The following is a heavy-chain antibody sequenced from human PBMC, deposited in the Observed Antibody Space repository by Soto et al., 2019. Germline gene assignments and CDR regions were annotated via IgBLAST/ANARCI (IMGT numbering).Heavy chain of an antibody. V-gene: IGHV3-15*01. CDR3: AASDSIWDHYGMDV. D-gene: IGHD4-4*01. Sequence: EAQLVESGGGLTQPGGSVRLSCATSGFAFSDAWMTWVRQVPGKGLEWVGRIKSKSDGGTTDYAAPVKGRFTISTDDSKNTLYLQMNTLKTEDTAVYYCAASDSIWDHYGMDVWGQGTTVTVSS. J-gene: IGHJ6*02. CDR2: IKSKSDGGTT. CDR1: GFAFSDAW.